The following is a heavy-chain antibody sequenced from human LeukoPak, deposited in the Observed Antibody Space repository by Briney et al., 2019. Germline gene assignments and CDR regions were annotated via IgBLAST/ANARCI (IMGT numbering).Heavy chain of an antibody. CDR3: ARVVVIIHFFDY. CDR2: INHSGST. Sequence: PSETLSLTCAVYGGSFSGYYWSWTRQPPGKGLEWIGEINHSGSTNYNPSLKSRVTISVDTSKNQFSLKLSSVTAADTAVYYCARVVVIIHFFDYWGQGTLITVSS. J-gene: IGHJ4*02. D-gene: IGHD3-22*01. CDR1: GGSFSGYY. V-gene: IGHV4-34*01.